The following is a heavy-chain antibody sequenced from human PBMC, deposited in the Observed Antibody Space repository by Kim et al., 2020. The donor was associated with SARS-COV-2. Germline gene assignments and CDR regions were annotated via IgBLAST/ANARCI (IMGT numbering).Heavy chain of an antibody. CDR3: ARDQTTVTTALGY. J-gene: IGHJ4*02. V-gene: IGHV1-46*01. Sequence: YAQKFQGRVTMTRDMSTSTVYMELSSLRSEDTAVYYCARDQTTVTTALGYWGQGTLVTVSS. D-gene: IGHD4-17*01.